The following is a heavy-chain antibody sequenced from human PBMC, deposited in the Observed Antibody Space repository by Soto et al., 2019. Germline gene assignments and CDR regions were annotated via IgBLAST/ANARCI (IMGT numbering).Heavy chain of an antibody. CDR2: IYSGGST. V-gene: IGHV3-53*01. CDR1: GFTVISNY. J-gene: IGHJ1*01. D-gene: IGHD3-22*01. CDR3: ARDRIESGFTESFHH. Sequence: EVQLVESGGRLIQPRGSLRLSCAASGFTVISNYMSWVRQAPGKGLEWVSVIYSGGSTYYADSLKGRFTISRDNSKNTLYLQMNSLIAADTAVYYCARDRIESGFTESFHHWGLGALGTV.